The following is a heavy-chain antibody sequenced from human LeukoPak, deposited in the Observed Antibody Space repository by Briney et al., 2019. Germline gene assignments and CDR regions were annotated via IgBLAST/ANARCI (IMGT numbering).Heavy chain of an antibody. D-gene: IGHD3-22*01. Sequence: SETLSLTRTVSGGSISSSSYYWGWIRQPPGKGLEWIGEINHSGSTNYNPSLKSRVTISVDTSKNQFSLKLSSVTAADTAVYYCARQDSSGYYSVYYFDYWGQGTLVTVSS. CDR3: ARQDSSGYYSVYYFDY. V-gene: IGHV4-39*01. CDR1: GGSISSSSYY. J-gene: IGHJ4*02. CDR2: INHSGST.